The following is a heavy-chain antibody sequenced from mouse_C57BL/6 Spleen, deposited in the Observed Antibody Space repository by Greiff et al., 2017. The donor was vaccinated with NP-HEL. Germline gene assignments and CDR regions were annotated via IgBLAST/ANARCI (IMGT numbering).Heavy chain of an antibody. D-gene: IGHD2-5*01. Sequence: EVMLVESGAGLVKPGGSLKLSCAASGFTFSSYAMSWVRQTPEKRLEWVAYISSGGDYIYYADTVKGRFTISRDNARNTLYLQMSSLKSEDTAMYYCTRASNYGAWYFDVWGTGTTVTVSS. CDR1: GFTFSSYA. CDR2: ISSGGDYI. CDR3: TRASNYGAWYFDV. V-gene: IGHV5-9-1*02. J-gene: IGHJ1*03.